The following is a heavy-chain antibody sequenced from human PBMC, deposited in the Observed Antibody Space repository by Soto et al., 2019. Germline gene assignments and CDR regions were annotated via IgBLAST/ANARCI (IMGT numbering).Heavy chain of an antibody. CDR1: GNSISSYY. CDR3: ARWRFEGYNWFDP. D-gene: IGHD3-16*01. Sequence: SETLSLTCTVSGNSISSYYWSWIRQPPGKGLEWIGYVHYIGSTNYNPSLKSRVTISINTSKSQFSLKLTSVTAADTAVYYCARWRFEGYNWFDPWGQGTLVTVFS. CDR2: VHYIGST. J-gene: IGHJ5*02. V-gene: IGHV4-59*01.